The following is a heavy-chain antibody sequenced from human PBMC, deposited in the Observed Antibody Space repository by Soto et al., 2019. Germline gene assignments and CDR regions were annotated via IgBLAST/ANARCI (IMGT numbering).Heavy chain of an antibody. D-gene: IGHD6-13*01. CDR3: ARDLAAADY. V-gene: IGHV1-8*01. CDR1: GYTFTSYD. CDR2: MNPNSGNT. Sequence: ASVKVSCKASGYTFTSYDINWVRQATGQGLEWMGMMNPNSGNTSYAQKFQGRVTMTMNTSISTVYMELSSLRFEDTAVYYCARDLAAADYWGQGTLVTVSS. J-gene: IGHJ4*02.